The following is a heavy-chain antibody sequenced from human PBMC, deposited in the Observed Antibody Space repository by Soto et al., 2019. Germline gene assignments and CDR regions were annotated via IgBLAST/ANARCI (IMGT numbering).Heavy chain of an antibody. D-gene: IGHD1-26*01. J-gene: IGHJ3*01. CDR1: GFTFSYYW. V-gene: IGHV3-74*03. CDR2: IHSDGSST. CDR3: ARGDRGAFDL. Sequence: EVQLVESGGGLVRPGGSLRLSCAASGFTFSYYWMHWVRQAPGKGLVWVSRIHSDGSSTTYADIVKGRFIISRDNARNTVDLQMNTVTVEETAVYDCARGDRGAFDLWGQGTVVTVSS.